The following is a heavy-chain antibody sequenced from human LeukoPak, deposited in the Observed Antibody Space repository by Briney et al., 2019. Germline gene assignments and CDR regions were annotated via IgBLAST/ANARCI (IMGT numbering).Heavy chain of an antibody. D-gene: IGHD5-18*01. V-gene: IGHV3-30*02. CDR2: IRYDGSNK. CDR1: GFTFSSYG. J-gene: IGHJ3*02. CDR3: AKDLIATAMADDAFDI. Sequence: GGSLRLSCAASGFTFSSYGMLWVRQAPGKGLEWVAFIRYDGSNKYYADSVKGRFTISRDNSKNTLYLQMNSLRAEDTAVYYCAKDLIATAMADDAFDIWGQGTMVTVSS.